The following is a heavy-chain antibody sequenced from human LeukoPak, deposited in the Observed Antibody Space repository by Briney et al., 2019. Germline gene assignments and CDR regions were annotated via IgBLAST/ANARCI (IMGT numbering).Heavy chain of an antibody. CDR3: AKVRVYSSSLDV. Sequence: GGSLRLSCAASGFTFSSYAMSWVRQAPGKRLEWVSAISGSGGSTYYADSVKGRFTISRDNSKNTLYLQMNSLRAEDTAVYYCAKVRVYSSSLDVWGQGTTVTVSS. D-gene: IGHD6-13*01. CDR2: ISGSGGST. J-gene: IGHJ6*02. V-gene: IGHV3-23*01. CDR1: GFTFSSYA.